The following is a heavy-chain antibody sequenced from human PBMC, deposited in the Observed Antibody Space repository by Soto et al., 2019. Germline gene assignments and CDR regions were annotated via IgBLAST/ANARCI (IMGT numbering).Heavy chain of an antibody. CDR3: AREGYQLPTNPYYYYGMDV. Sequence: GGSLRLSCAASGFTFSGYGMHWVRQSPGKGLEWVAVIWYDGSNKYYADSVKGRFTISRDNSKNTLYLQMNSLRAEDTAVYYCAREGYQLPTNPYYYYGMDVWGQGTTVTVSS. D-gene: IGHD2-2*01. V-gene: IGHV3-33*01. J-gene: IGHJ6*02. CDR1: GFTFSGYG. CDR2: IWYDGSNK.